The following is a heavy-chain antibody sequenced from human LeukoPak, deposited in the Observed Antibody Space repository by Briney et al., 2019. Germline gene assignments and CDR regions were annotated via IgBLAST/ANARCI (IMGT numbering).Heavy chain of an antibody. D-gene: IGHD2-15*01. CDR2: ISSSSSYI. CDR3: ARDLTPPTATQSDYYYYMDV. CDR1: GFTFSSYS. V-gene: IGHV3-21*01. J-gene: IGHJ6*03. Sequence: PGGSLRLSCAASGFTFSSYSMNWVRQAPGKGLEWVSSISSSSSYIYYADSVKGRFTVSRDNAKNSLYLQMNSLRAEDTAVYYCARDLTPPTATQSDYYYYMDVWGKGTTVTVSS.